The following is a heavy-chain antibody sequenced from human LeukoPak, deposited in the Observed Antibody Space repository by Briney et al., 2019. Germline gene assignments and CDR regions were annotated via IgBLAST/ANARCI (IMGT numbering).Heavy chain of an antibody. D-gene: IGHD3-10*01. CDR3: AREARFWGFGESANAPMDV. CDR1: GFTFSSYS. CDR2: ISSSSSTI. Sequence: GGSLRLSCAASGFTFSSYSMNWVRQAPGKGLEWVSYISSSSSTIYYADSVKGRFTISRDNAKNSLYLQMNSLRAEDTAVYYCAREARFWGFGESANAPMDVWGQGTTVTVSS. V-gene: IGHV3-48*04. J-gene: IGHJ6*02.